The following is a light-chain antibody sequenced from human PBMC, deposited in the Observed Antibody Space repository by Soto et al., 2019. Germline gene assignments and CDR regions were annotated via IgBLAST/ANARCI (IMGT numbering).Light chain of an antibody. CDR1: DSNIGENFD. Sequence: QPVLTQPPSVSGAPGPRVTISGTGSDSNIGENFDVHWYQQLPGTAPKLLIYGNNNRPSGVPDRFSASRSGTSASLAITGLPAEDEADYYCQSYDSGLSGSVFGGGTKVTVL. CDR2: GNN. J-gene: IGLJ3*02. V-gene: IGLV1-40*01. CDR3: QSYDSGLSGSV.